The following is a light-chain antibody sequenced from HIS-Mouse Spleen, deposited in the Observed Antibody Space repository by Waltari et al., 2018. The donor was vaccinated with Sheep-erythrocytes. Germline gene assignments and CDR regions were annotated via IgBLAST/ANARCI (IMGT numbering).Light chain of an antibody. CDR3: CSYAGSYNHV. CDR1: SSDVGGYNY. J-gene: IGLJ1*01. CDR2: DVS. Sequence: QSALTQPRSVSGSPGQSVTIPCPGTSSDVGGYNYVPWYQQHPGKAPKPMIYDVSKRPSGVPDRFSGSKSGNTASLTISGLQAEDEADYYCCSYAGSYNHVFATGTKVTVL. V-gene: IGLV2-11*01.